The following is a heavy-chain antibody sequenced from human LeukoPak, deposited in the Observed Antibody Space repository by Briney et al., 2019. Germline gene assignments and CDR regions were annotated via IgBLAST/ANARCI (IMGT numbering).Heavy chain of an antibody. CDR1: GFTFSGSA. J-gene: IGHJ5*02. Sequence: GGSLRLSCAASGFTFSGSAMHWVRQASGKGLEWVGRIRSKANSYATAYAASVKGRFTISRDDSKNTLYLQMNSLRAEDTAVYYCAKDRTVVGATRWFDPWGQGTLVTVSS. V-gene: IGHV3-73*01. CDR3: AKDRTVVGATRWFDP. CDR2: IRSKANSYAT. D-gene: IGHD1-26*01.